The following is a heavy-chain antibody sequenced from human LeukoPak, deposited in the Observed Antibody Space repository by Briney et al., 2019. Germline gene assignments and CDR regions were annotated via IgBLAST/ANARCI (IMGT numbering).Heavy chain of an antibody. Sequence: GGSLRLSCAASGFTFRSFAMSWVRQAPGKGLEWVSSISDSGDSTYYADSVKGRFTISRDNAKNSLYLQMNSLRAEDTAVYYCATTYSSSSAAFDYWGQGTLVTVSS. D-gene: IGHD6-6*01. CDR3: ATTYSSSSAAFDY. CDR1: GFTFRSFA. V-gene: IGHV3-23*01. CDR2: ISDSGDST. J-gene: IGHJ4*02.